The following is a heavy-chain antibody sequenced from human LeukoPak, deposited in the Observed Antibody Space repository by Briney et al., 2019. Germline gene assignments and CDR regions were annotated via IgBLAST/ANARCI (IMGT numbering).Heavy chain of an antibody. CDR1: GGSFSGY. Sequence: SETLSLTCAVYGGSFSGYWSWIRQPPGKGLEWIGEINHTGSTYYNPSLKSRVTISVDTSKNQFSLKLSSVTAADTAVYFCARRSHYSGWYVWGQGTLVTVSS. CDR2: INHTGST. CDR3: ARRSHYSGWYV. D-gene: IGHD6-19*01. J-gene: IGHJ1*01. V-gene: IGHV4-34*01.